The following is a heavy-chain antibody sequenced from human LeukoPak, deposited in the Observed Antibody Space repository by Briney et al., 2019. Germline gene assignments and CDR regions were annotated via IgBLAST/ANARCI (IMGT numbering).Heavy chain of an antibody. J-gene: IGHJ4*02. CDR2: IYYTGST. V-gene: IGHV4-39*01. D-gene: IGHD3-10*01. Sequence: PSETLSLTCTVSGGSISSSTYYWGWIRQPPGKGLEWIGNIYYTGSTYYNPSLKSRVTISVDTSKNHFSLKLSSVTAADTAVYYCARHPTLFRGVITYHFDYWGQGTLVTVSS. CDR1: GGSISSSTYY. CDR3: ARHPTLFRGVITYHFDY.